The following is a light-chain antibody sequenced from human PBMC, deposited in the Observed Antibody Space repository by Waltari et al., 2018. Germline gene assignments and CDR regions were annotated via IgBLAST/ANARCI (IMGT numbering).Light chain of an antibody. CDR1: SSDIGGYKY. CDR2: EVS. V-gene: IGLV2-8*01. J-gene: IGLJ1*01. CDR3: SSYAGSNNLV. Sequence: QSALTQPPSASGSPGQSVTISCTGTSSDIGGYKYVSWYRQHPGQGPKLLIYEVSKRPSGVPNRFSGSKSGNTASLTVSGLQAEDEADYYCSSYAGSNNLVFGTGTKVTVL.